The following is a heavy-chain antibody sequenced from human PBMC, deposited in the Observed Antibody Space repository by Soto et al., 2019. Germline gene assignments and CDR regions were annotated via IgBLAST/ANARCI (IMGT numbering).Heavy chain of an antibody. J-gene: IGHJ4*02. CDR1: GFTFSSYG. Sequence: GGSLRLSCAASGFTFSSYGMHWVRQAPGKGLEWVAVISYDGSNKYYADSVKGRFTITRDNSKNTLFLQMNSLRAEDTAVYYCAKPRRSGSYREWYFDYWGQGTLVTVSS. CDR3: AKPRRSGSYREWYFDY. CDR2: ISYDGSNK. D-gene: IGHD1-26*01. V-gene: IGHV3-30*18.